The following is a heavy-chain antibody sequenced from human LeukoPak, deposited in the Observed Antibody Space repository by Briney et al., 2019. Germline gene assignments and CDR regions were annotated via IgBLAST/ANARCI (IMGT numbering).Heavy chain of an antibody. CDR2: ISNSGGTT. CDR3: AKNLDGVATYFDY. Sequence: GGSLRLSRAASGFTFSSYAMSWVRQAPGKGLEWVSGISNSGGTTYYADSVKGRFTISRDNSKNTLYLQMDSLRAEDTAVYHCAKNLDGVATYFDYWGQGTLVTVSS. D-gene: IGHD5-12*01. V-gene: IGHV3-23*01. CDR1: GFTFSSYA. J-gene: IGHJ4*02.